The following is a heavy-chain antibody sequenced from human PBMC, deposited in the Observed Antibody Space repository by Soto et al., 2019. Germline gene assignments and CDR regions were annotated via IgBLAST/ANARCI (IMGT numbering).Heavy chain of an antibody. Sequence: GGSLRLSCAASGFTFSSYSMNWVRQAPGKGLEWVSSISSSSSYIYYADSVKGRFTISRDNAKNSLYLQMNSLRAEDTAVYYCARDGALYEYYYYYGMDVWGQGTTVTVSS. V-gene: IGHV3-21*01. CDR3: ARDGALYEYYYYYGMDV. J-gene: IGHJ6*02. CDR1: GFTFSSYS. D-gene: IGHD3-16*01. CDR2: ISSSSSYI.